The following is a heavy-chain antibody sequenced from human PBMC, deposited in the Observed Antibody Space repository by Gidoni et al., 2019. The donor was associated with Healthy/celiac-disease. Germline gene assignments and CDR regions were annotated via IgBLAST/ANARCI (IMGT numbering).Heavy chain of an antibody. Sequence: QVQLQESGPGLVKPSETLSLTCTVSGGSISSYYWSCIRQPPGKGLEWIGYIYYSGSTNYNPSLKSRVTISVDTSKNQFSLKLSSVTAADTAVYYCARDSRLLWFGELLGGWDYYYYYGMDVWGQGTTVTVSS. J-gene: IGHJ6*02. CDR2: IYYSGST. V-gene: IGHV4-59*12. CDR3: ARDSRLLWFGELLGGWDYYYYYGMDV. D-gene: IGHD3-10*01. CDR1: GGSISSYY.